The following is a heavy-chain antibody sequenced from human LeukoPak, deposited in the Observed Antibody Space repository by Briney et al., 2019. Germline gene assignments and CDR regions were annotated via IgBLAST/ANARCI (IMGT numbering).Heavy chain of an antibody. Sequence: GGSLRLSCAASGFTFSSYWMHWVRHAPGRGLVWVSRIKTDGSYTSYADSVKGRFTISRDNAKNTLYLQMNSLSAEDTAVYYCVRDMYGPRDYWGQGTLVTVSS. D-gene: IGHD2-8*01. CDR1: GFTFSSYW. CDR3: VRDMYGPRDY. CDR2: IKTDGSYT. V-gene: IGHV3-74*01. J-gene: IGHJ4*02.